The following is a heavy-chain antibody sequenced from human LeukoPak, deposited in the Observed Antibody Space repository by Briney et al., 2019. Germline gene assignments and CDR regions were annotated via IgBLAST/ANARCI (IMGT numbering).Heavy chain of an antibody. CDR3: ARDGPSYCTNGVCKNWFDP. Sequence: SQTLSLTCAISGDIVSSNSAAWNWIRQSPSRGLEWLGRTYYRSKWYNDYAVSVKSRITINPDTSKNQFPLQLNSVTPEDTAVYYRARDGPSYCTNGVCKNWFDPWGQGTLVTVSS. CDR2: TYYRSKWYN. CDR1: GDIVSSNSAA. V-gene: IGHV6-1*01. D-gene: IGHD2-8*01. J-gene: IGHJ5*02.